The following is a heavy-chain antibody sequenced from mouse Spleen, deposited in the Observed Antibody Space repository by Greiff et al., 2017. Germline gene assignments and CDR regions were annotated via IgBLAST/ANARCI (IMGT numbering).Heavy chain of an antibody. V-gene: IGHV5-9-3*01. J-gene: IGHJ3*01. CDR2: ISSGGGNT. Sequence: EVHLVESGGGLVKLGGSLKLSCAASGFTFSSYAMSWVRQTPEKRLEWVATISSGGGNTYYPDSVKGRFTISRDNAKNTLYLQMSSLKSEDTAMYYCARSMITTGPWFAYWGQGTLVTVSA. D-gene: IGHD2-4*01. CDR1: GFTFSSYA. CDR3: ARSMITTGPWFAY.